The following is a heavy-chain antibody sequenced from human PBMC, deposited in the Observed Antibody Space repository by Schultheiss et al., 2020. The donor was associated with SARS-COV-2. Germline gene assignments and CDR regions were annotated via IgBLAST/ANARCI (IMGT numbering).Heavy chain of an antibody. J-gene: IGHJ4*02. Sequence: GGSLRLSCAASGFTFSSYAMSWVRQAPGKGLEWVSAISGSGGSTYYADSVKGRFTISRDNSKNTLHLQMNSLRAEDTAVYYCARRDGYNPSPFDYWGQGTLVTVSS. CDR2: ISGSGGST. CDR1: GFTFSSYA. CDR3: ARRDGYNPSPFDY. V-gene: IGHV3-23*01. D-gene: IGHD5-24*01.